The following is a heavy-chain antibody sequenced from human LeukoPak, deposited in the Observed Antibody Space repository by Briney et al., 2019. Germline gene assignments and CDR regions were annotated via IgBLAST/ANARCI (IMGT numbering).Heavy chain of an antibody. Sequence: PGGSLRLSCAASGFTFSIYAMTWVRQAPGKGLEWVSTISGSGGSTYYADSVKGRFTISRDNSKNTLYLQMNSLRAEDTAVYYCARDSSNDYNFWSGYYTNHMDVWGKGTTVTVSS. J-gene: IGHJ6*03. CDR3: ARDSSNDYNFWSGYYTNHMDV. CDR2: ISGSGGST. V-gene: IGHV3-23*01. D-gene: IGHD3-3*01. CDR1: GFTFSIYA.